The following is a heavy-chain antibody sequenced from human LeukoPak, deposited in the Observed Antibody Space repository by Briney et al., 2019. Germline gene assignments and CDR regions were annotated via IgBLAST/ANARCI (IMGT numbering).Heavy chain of an antibody. D-gene: IGHD3-22*01. J-gene: IGHJ4*02. V-gene: IGHV3-23*01. CDR1: GFPFSSYA. Sequence: GGSLRLSCAASGFPFSSYAMSWVRQAPGRALEWVSAIIIGGTTYYADSVKGRFTISRDNSKNTLYLQMNSLRAEDTAVYYCAKSDYYDSSGHPSSFEYWGQGTLVTVSS. CDR2: IIIGGTT. CDR3: AKSDYYDSSGHPSSFEY.